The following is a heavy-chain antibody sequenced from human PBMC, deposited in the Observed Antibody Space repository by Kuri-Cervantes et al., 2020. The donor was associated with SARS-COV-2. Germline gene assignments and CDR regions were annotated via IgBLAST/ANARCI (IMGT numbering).Heavy chain of an antibody. Sequence: GGPLRLSCAPSGFTFISYSMNWVRKAPGKGLEWVSSISSSSSYIYYADSVKGRFTISRDNAKNSLYLQMNSLRAEDTAVYYCARDPIYDYVWGSYRDDAFDIWGQGTMVTVSS. D-gene: IGHD3-16*01. CDR1: GFTFISYS. CDR3: ARDPIYDYVWGSYRDDAFDI. CDR2: ISSSSSYI. J-gene: IGHJ3*02. V-gene: IGHV3-21*01.